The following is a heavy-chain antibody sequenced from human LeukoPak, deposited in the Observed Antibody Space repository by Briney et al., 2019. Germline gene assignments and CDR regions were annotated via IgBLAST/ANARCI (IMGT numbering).Heavy chain of an antibody. J-gene: IGHJ4*02. V-gene: IGHV3-23*01. CDR2: ISVTGGDT. D-gene: IGHD2-15*01. CDR1: GFTLSSYA. CDR3: ARQLGYCSGGTCYFDF. Sequence: GSLRLSCAASGFTLSSYAMSWVRQAPGKGLEWASAISVTGGDTYYAHSVKGRLTISRDNSKNTLYLQMSSLTAEDTAVYYCARQLGYCSGGTCYFDFWGQGTLVTVSS.